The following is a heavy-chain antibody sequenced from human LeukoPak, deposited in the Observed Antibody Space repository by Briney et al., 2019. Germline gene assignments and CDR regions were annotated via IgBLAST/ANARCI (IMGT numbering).Heavy chain of an antibody. CDR2: IYYSGST. D-gene: IGHD2-15*01. V-gene: IGHV4-39*07. Sequence: SETLSLTCTVSGGSISSSSYYWGWIRQPPGKGLEWIGSIYYSGSTYYNPSLKSRVTISVDTSKNQFSLKLSSVTAADTAVYYCARGRFICSGGSCYRFDPWGQGTLVTVSS. CDR3: ARGRFICSGGSCYRFDP. J-gene: IGHJ5*02. CDR1: GGSISSSSYY.